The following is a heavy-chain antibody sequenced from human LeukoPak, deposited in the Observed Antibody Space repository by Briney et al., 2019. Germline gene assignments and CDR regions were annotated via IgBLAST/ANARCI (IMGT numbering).Heavy chain of an antibody. CDR3: AREAAAGTHFFDY. CDR1: GGTFSSHA. CDR2: IIPIFGTA. Sequence: ASVKVSCKASGGTFSSHAISWVRQAPGQGLEWMGGIIPIFGTANYAQKFQGRVTITADESTSTAYMELSSLRSEDTAVYYCAREAAAGTHFFDYWGQGTLVTVSS. V-gene: IGHV1-69*13. J-gene: IGHJ4*02. D-gene: IGHD6-13*01.